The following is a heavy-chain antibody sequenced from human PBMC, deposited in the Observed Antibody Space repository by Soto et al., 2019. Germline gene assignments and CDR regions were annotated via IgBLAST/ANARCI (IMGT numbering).Heavy chain of an antibody. CDR1: GYTFTSYG. CDR2: ISAYNGNT. J-gene: IGHJ6*02. Sequence: GASVKVSCKASGYTFTSYGISWVRQAPGQGLDWMGWISAYNGNTNYAQKLQGRVTMTTDTSTSTAYMELRSLRSDDTAVYYCAREREGVYSNYIYYYGMDVWGQGTTVTVSS. CDR3: AREREGVYSNYIYYYGMDV. D-gene: IGHD4-4*01. V-gene: IGHV1-18*01.